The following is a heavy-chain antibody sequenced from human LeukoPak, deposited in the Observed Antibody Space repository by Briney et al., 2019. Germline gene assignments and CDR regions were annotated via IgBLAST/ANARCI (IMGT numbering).Heavy chain of an antibody. CDR3: ARDFYSSSPSSMDV. D-gene: IGHD6-6*01. CDR1: GGSFSGYY. J-gene: IGHJ6*02. V-gene: IGHV4-34*01. CDR2: INHSGST. Sequence: SETLSLTCAVYGGSFSGYYWSWIRQPPGKGLEWIGEINHSGSTNYNPSLKSRVTISVDTSKNQFSLKLSSVTAADTAVYYCARDFYSSSPSSMDVWGQGTTVTVSS.